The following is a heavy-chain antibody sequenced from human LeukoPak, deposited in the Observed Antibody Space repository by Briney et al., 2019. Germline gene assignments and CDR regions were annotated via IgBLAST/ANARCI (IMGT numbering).Heavy chain of an antibody. CDR1: GSTVSSNY. V-gene: IGHV3-53*04. Sequence: GGSLRLSCAASGSTVSSNYMSCVRQAPGKGLEWVSVIYSGGSTYYADSVKGRFTISRHNSKNTLHLQMNSLRAEDTAVYYCARGSGDIVVVPFDYWGQGTLVTVSS. J-gene: IGHJ4*02. CDR2: IYSGGST. D-gene: IGHD2-2*01. CDR3: ARGSGDIVVVPFDY.